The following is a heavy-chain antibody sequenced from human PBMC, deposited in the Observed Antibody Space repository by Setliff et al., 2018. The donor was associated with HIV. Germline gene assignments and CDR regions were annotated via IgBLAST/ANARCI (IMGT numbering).Heavy chain of an antibody. Sequence: PSETLSLTCTVSGGSVSSGSYYWSWIRQSPGKGLEWIGEINHSGRTKYSPSLRSRVSISVDTSKNQFSLKLSSVTPADTAVYYCARRVVITTGSYYFDYWGQGTLVTVSS. CDR1: GGSVSSGSYY. V-gene: IGHV4-30-4*08. CDR2: INHSGRT. J-gene: IGHJ4*02. D-gene: IGHD3-22*01. CDR3: ARRVVITTGSYYFDY.